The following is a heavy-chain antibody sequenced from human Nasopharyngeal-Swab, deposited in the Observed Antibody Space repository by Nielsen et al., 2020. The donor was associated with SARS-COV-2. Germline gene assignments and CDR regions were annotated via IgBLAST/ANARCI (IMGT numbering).Heavy chain of an antibody. CDR3: AKDLSSGWYGWFDP. CDR1: GFTFSSYW. J-gene: IGHJ5*02. V-gene: IGHV3-7*03. CDR2: IKQDGSEN. Sequence: GGSLRLSCAASGFTFSSYWMSWVRQAPGKGLEWVANIKQDGSENYYVDSVKGRFTISRDNAKNSLYLQMNSLRAEDTALYYCAKDLSSGWYGWFDPWGQGTLVTVSS. D-gene: IGHD6-19*01.